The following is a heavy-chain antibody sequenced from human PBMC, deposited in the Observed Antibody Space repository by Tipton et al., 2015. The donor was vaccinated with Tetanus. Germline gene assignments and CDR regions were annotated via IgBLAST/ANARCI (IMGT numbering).Heavy chain of an antibody. D-gene: IGHD6-6*01. CDR1: GDSISGDS. CDR3: AKILPASRAARPNWFDP. CDR2: IHYSGNP. J-gene: IGHJ5*02. Sequence: TLSLTCTVYGDSISGDSCSWIRKPPGKGLKRIGYIHYSGNPNYNPSLKSRVTISVDTSRNQFSFSLKLSSVTVADTAVYYCAKILPASRAARPNWFDPWGQGPLVTVSS. V-gene: IGHV4-59*01.